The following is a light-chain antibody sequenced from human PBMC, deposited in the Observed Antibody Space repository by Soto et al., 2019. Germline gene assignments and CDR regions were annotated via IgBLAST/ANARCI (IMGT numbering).Light chain of an antibody. V-gene: IGKV3-15*01. CDR3: QQCDNWPRT. Sequence: EVVLTQSPATLSLSPGERATLSCRASQSVSEFLAWYQQKPGQVPRLLIHGASTRATGIPARFSGSGSGTEFTLTISSLQSEDFAVYYCQQCDNWPRTFGQGTKLEIK. J-gene: IGKJ2*01. CDR2: GAS. CDR1: QSVSEF.